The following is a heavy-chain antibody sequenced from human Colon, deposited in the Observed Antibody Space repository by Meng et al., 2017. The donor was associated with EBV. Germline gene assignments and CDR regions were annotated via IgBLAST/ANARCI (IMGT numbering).Heavy chain of an antibody. V-gene: IGHV4-31*09. D-gene: IGHD5-24*01. CDR3: ATQESRDGHNPH. CDR2: IYYSGST. J-gene: IGHJ4*02. CDR1: GGSISSGNHY. Sequence: QVQLQESGPGLVKPSXXLSLTCTVSGGSISSGNHYWSWIRQHPGKGLEYIGYIYYSGSTYYNPSLKSRVTISMGKSNNQLSLKLNSVTAADTAVYYCATQESRDGHNPHWGQGTLVTVSS.